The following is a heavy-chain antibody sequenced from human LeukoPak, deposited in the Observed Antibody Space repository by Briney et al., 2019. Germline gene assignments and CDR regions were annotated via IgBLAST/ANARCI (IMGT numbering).Heavy chain of an antibody. CDR2: IIPIFGTA. V-gene: IGHV1-69*13. CDR3: ASHTSYSYGQSDIDY. J-gene: IGHJ4*02. CDR1: EGTFTSYA. Sequence: ASVKVSCKASEGTFTSYAISWVRQAPGQGLEWMGGIIPIFGTANYAQKFQGRVTITADESTSTAYMELSSLRSEDTAVYYCASHTSYSYGQSDIDYWGQGTLVTVSS. D-gene: IGHD5-18*01.